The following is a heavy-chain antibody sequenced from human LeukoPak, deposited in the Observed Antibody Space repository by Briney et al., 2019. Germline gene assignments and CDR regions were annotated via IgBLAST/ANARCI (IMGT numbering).Heavy chain of an antibody. CDR1: GGSISSYY. CDR3: ARELGGDYFDY. V-gene: IGHV4-59*01. CDR2: IYYSGST. D-gene: IGHD3-16*01. J-gene: IGHJ4*02. Sequence: PSETLSLTCTVSGGSISSYYWNWIRQPPGKGLEWIGYIYYSGSTNYNPSLKSRVTISVDTSKNQFSLKLSSVTAADTAVYYCARELGGDYFDYWGQGTLVTVSS.